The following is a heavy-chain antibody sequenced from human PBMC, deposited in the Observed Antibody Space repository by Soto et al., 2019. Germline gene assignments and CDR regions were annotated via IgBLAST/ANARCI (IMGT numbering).Heavy chain of an antibody. CDR1: GYTFTGYY. Sequence: ASVKVSCKASGYTFTGYYMHWVRQAPGQGLEWMGWINPNSGGTNYAQKFQGRVTITRDTSASTAYMELSSLRSEDTAVYYCASFSKVYYYYGMDVWGQGTTVTVSS. V-gene: IGHV1-2*02. CDR2: INPNSGGT. CDR3: ASFSKVYYYYGMDV. J-gene: IGHJ6*02.